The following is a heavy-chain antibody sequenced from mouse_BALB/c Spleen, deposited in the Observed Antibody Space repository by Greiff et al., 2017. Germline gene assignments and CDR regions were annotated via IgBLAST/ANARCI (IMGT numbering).Heavy chain of an antibody. CDR2: IRLKSNNYAT. J-gene: IGHJ3*01. V-gene: IGHV6-6*02. CDR3: TLKNGAY. CDR1: GFTFSNYW. Sequence: EVKLMESGGGLVQPGGSMKLSCVASGFTFSNYWMNWVRQSPEKGLEWVAEIRLKSNNYATHYAESVKGGFTISRDDSKSSVYLQMNNLRAEDTGIYYCTLKNGAYWGQGTLVTVSA.